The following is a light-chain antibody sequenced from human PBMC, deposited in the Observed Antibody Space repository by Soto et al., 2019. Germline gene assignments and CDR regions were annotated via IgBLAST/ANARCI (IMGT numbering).Light chain of an antibody. CDR2: GAS. J-gene: IGKJ3*01. CDR3: QQYGSSPT. Sequence: EIGVTQSPGTLSLSPVERATLSCRASQSVSSSYLAWYQQKPGQAPRLLIYGASSRATGIPDRFSGSGSGTDFTLTISRLEPEDFAVYYCQQYGSSPTFGPGTKVDIK. CDR1: QSVSSSY. V-gene: IGKV3-20*01.